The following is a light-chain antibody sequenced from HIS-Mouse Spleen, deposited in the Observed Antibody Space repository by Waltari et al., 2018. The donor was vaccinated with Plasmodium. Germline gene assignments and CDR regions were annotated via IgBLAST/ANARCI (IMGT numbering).Light chain of an antibody. CDR1: QSISSR. V-gene: IGKV1-5*03. CDR2: KAS. J-gene: IGKJ1*01. CDR3: QQYNSYSWT. Sequence: DIQITQSPSTLSASAGDRVTITCRASQSISSRLAWYQQKPGKAPKLLIYKASSLESGVPSRFSGSGSGTEFTLTISSLQPDDFATYYCQQYNSYSWTFGQGTKVEIK.